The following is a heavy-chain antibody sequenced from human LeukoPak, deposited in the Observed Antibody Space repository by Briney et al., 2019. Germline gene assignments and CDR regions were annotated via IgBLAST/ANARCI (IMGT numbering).Heavy chain of an antibody. CDR1: EYTFTGYY. J-gene: IGHJ5*02. V-gene: IGHV1-2*06. CDR2: INPNNGGT. CDR3: ARQTAVAGRYNWFDP. D-gene: IGHD6-19*01. Sequence: ASVKVSCKASEYTFTGYYMHWVRQAPGQGLEWMGRINPNNGGTNYAQKFQGRVTITADESTSTAYMELSSLRSEDTAVYYCARQTAVAGRYNWFDPWGQGTLVTVSS.